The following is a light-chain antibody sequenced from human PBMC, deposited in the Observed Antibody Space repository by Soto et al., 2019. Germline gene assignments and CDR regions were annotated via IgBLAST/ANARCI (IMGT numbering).Light chain of an antibody. J-gene: IGKJ4*01. V-gene: IGKV3-11*01. CDR3: QQRGGWPLT. CDR1: QGVGRF. CDR2: DAS. Sequence: EIVLTQSPATLSLSPGERAALSCRASQGVGRFLAWYQQKPGQAPRLLIYDASNRATGIPARFSGSGSETDFTLAIDNLEPEDFAVYYCQQRGGWPLTFGGGTKVVSK.